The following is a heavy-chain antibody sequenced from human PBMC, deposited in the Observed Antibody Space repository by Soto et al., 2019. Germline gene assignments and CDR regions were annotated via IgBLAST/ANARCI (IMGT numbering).Heavy chain of an antibody. D-gene: IGHD3-16*01. CDR3: ARQKNAWFYGMDV. CDR2: ISHSGAT. Sequence: SETLSLTCAVQDGSSSAYYWGWIRQPPGKGLEWIGQISHSGATDYNPSHKSRVSISGDTSKNQFSLILTSVTAADTAVYYCARQKNAWFYGMDVWGQGTTVT. V-gene: IGHV4-34*01. J-gene: IGHJ6*02. CDR1: DGSSSAYY.